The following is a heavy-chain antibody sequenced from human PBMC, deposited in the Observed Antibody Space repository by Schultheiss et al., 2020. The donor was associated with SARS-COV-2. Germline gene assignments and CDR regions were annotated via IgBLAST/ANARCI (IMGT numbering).Heavy chain of an antibody. CDR2: INHSGST. V-gene: IGHV4-38-2*01. CDR1: GYSISSGYY. J-gene: IGHJ6*02. Sequence: SETLSLTCAVSGYSISSGYYWGWIRQPPGKGLEWIGEINHSGSTYYNPSLKSRVTISVDTSKNQFSLKLSSVTAADTAVYYCARVGGSSYYYYYGMDVWGQGTTVTVSS. CDR3: ARVGGSSYYYYYGMDV. D-gene: IGHD1-26*01.